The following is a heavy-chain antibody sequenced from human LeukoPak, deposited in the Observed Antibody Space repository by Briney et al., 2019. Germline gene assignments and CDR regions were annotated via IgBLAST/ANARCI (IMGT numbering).Heavy chain of an antibody. Sequence: SETLSLTCTVSGYSISSGYYWGWIRQPPGKGLEWIGSIYHSGSTYYNPSLKSRVTISVDTSKNQFSLKLSSVTAADTAVYYCARVGHYYDIVYWGQGTLVTVSS. CDR2: IYHSGST. V-gene: IGHV4-38-2*02. CDR3: ARVGHYYDIVY. D-gene: IGHD3-22*01. J-gene: IGHJ4*02. CDR1: GYSISSGYY.